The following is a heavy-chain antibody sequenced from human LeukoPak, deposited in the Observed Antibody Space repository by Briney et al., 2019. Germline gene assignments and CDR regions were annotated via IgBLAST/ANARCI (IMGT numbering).Heavy chain of an antibody. Sequence: ASVKVSCKASGYTFTSYGISWVRQAPGQGLEWMGWISAYNGNTNYAQKLQGRVTMTTDTSTSTAYMELRSPRSDDTAVYYCARAGRYCSSTSCYSLDVYWGQGTLVTVSS. D-gene: IGHD2-2*02. J-gene: IGHJ4*02. V-gene: IGHV1-18*01. CDR1: GYTFTSYG. CDR3: ARAGRYCSSTSCYSLDVY. CDR2: ISAYNGNT.